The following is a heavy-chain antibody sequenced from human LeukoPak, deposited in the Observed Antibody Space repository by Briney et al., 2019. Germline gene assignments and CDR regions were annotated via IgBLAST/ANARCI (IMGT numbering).Heavy chain of an antibody. CDR2: ISGSGGST. V-gene: IGHV3-23*01. Sequence: GGSLRLSCAASGFTFSSYAMSWVRQAPGKGLEWVSAISGSGGSTYYADSVKGRFTISRDNSKNTLYLQMNSLRAEDTAVYYCAKDGSHYDILTGYLKDDAFDIWGQGTMVTVSS. D-gene: IGHD3-9*01. CDR1: GFTFSSYA. J-gene: IGHJ3*02. CDR3: AKDGSHYDILTGYLKDDAFDI.